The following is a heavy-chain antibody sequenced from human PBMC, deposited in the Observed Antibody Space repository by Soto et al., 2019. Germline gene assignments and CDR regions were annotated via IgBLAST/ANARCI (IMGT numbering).Heavy chain of an antibody. CDR1: GGSISSSS. D-gene: IGHD6-13*01. Sequence: PSGTLSLTCTASGGSISSSSWAWSRQPPGKGLEWIGYIYYSGSTNNNPSLKSRVTISVDTSKNLFSLKLSSVTAGDTGVYFCARVGLTGVAAHFDYWGQGTLVTVSS. CDR3: ARVGLTGVAAHFDY. V-gene: IGHV4-59*01. J-gene: IGHJ4*02. CDR2: IYYSGST.